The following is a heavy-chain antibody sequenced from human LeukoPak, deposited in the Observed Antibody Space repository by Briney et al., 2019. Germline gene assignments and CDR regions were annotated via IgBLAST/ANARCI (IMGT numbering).Heavy chain of an antibody. V-gene: IGHV4-34*01. J-gene: IGHJ5*02. CDR2: INHSGST. CDR1: GGSFSGYY. D-gene: IGHD3-10*01. CDR3: ARGSRLVRGVHNWLDP. Sequence: PSETLSLTCAVYGGSFSGYYWSWIRQPPGKGLEWIGEINHSGSTNYNPSLKSRVTISVDTSKNQSSLKLSSVTAADTAVYYCARGSRLVRGVHNWLDPWGQGTLVTVSS.